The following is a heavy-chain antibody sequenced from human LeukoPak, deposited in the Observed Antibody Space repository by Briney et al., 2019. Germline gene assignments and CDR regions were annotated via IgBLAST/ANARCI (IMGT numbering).Heavy chain of an antibody. V-gene: IGHV3-30-3*01. CDR1: GFTFSSYA. J-gene: IGHJ4*02. CDR3: ARDWEQLINLDY. D-gene: IGHD6-13*01. CDR2: ISYDGSNK. Sequence: QPGGSLRLSCAASGFTFSSYAMHWVRQAPGKGLEWVAVISYDGSNKYYADSVKGRFTISRDNSKNTLYLQMNSLRAEDTAVYYCARDWEQLINLDYWGQGTQVTVSS.